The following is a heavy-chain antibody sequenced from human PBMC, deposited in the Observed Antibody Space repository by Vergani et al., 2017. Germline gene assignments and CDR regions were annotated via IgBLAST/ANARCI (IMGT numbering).Heavy chain of an antibody. CDR3: AKVSQEGILTGYYTRYYFDY. CDR1: GFTFDDYA. Sequence: EVQLVASGGGLVQPGRSLRLSCAASGFTFDDYAMHWVRQAPGKGLEWVSGISWNSGSIGYADSVKGRFTISRDNAKNSLFLQMKSLRAEDTALYYCAKVSQEGILTGYYTRYYFDYGGQGTLVTVSS. CDR2: ISWNSGSI. D-gene: IGHD3-9*01. V-gene: IGHV3-9*01. J-gene: IGHJ4*02.